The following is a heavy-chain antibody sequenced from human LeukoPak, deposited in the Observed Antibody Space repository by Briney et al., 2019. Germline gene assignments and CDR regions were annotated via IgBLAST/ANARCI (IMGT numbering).Heavy chain of an antibody. CDR3: ARGYYDISGFDY. CDR1: GGSISSSSYY. J-gene: IGHJ4*02. CDR2: IYYSGST. D-gene: IGHD3-22*01. Sequence: PSETLSLTCTVSGGSISSSSYYWGWIRQPPGKGLEWIGSIYYSGSTYYNPSLKSRVTISVDTSKNQFSLKLSSVTAADTAVYYCARGYYDISGFDYWGQGTLVTVSS. V-gene: IGHV4-39*07.